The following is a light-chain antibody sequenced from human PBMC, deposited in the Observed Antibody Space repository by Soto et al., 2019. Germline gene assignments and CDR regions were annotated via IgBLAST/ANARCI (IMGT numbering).Light chain of an antibody. CDR2: GAS. V-gene: IGKV3-20*01. Sequence: EIVLTRSPGTLSLSPGQRATLPCRASQSVDSNYLAWYQRKPGQAPRLLIYGASRRATGVPDRFSGSGSGTDFTLTISRLEPEDFAVYFCQQYGSLPGTFGQGTKVDIK. CDR3: QQYGSLPGT. CDR1: QSVDSNY. J-gene: IGKJ1*01.